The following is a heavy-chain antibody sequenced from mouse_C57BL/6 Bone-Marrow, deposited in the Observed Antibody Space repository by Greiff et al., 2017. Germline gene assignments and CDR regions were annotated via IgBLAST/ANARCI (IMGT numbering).Heavy chain of an antibody. Sequence: EVKLVESGGGLVQPGESLKLSCESNEYEFPSPDMSWVRKTPEKRLELVAAINSDGGSTYYPDPMERRFIISRDHTKKTLYLQMSSLRSEDTALYYCARRSTQTGSAYWGQGTLVTVSA. CDR1: EYEFPSPD. D-gene: IGHD4-1*01. CDR2: INSDGGST. CDR3: ARRSTQTGSAY. V-gene: IGHV5-2*01. J-gene: IGHJ3*01.